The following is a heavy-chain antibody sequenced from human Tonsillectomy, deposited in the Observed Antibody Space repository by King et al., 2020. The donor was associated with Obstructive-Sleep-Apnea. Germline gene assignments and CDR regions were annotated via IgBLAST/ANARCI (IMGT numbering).Heavy chain of an antibody. CDR1: GFTFDDYA. V-gene: IGHV3-9*01. Sequence: VQLVESGGGLVQPGRSLRLSCAASGFTFDDYAMHWVRQAPGKGLEWVSGISWNSGSIGYADSVKGRFTISRDNAKNSLYLQMNSLRAEDTALYYCAKEGIAAALLDYWGQGTLVTVSS. CDR3: AKEGIAAALLDY. CDR2: ISWNSGSI. J-gene: IGHJ4*02. D-gene: IGHD6-13*01.